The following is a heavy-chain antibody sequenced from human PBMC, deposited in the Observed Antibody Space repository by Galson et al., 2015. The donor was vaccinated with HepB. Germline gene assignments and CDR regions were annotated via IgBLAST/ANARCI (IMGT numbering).Heavy chain of an antibody. J-gene: IGHJ4*01. CDR3: AKDSRRCDY. CDR1: GFTFSSSA. CDR2: ISNSGDRT. V-gene: IGHV3-23*01. Sequence: SLRLSCAASGFTFSSSAMTWVRQAPGKGLEWVSTISNSGDRTYYADSVKGRFTISRDNSKNTLYLQMNSLRAEDTAGYYCAKDSRRCDYWGPGTLVTASS.